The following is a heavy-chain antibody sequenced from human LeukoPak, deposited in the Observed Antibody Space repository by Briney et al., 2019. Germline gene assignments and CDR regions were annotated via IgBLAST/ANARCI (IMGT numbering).Heavy chain of an antibody. CDR2: IDHRGVS. J-gene: IGHJ4*03. CDR1: GESFSAYF. V-gene: IGHV4-34*01. D-gene: IGHD2-15*01. CDR3: ASRSLTLAAARCFDD. Sequence: SETLSLTCAVSGESFSAYFWSWIRQVPGKGLEWIGEIDHRGVSTYNPSLKSRATMLVDMSNNHFSLSLTSVTAADTATYYCASRSLTLAAARCFDDWGQGTVVTVSS.